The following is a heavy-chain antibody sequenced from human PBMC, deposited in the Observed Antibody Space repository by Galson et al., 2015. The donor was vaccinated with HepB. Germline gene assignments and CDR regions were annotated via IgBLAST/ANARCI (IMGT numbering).Heavy chain of an antibody. CDR1: GYTFTSYD. CDR3: AREGSEWSPGAWFDP. Sequence: SVKVSCKASGYTFTSYDINWVRQATGQGLEWMGWMNPNSGNTGYAQKFQGRVTMTRNTSISTAYMELGSLRSEDTAVYYCAREGSEWSPGAWFDPWGQGTLVTVSS. CDR2: MNPNSGNT. J-gene: IGHJ5*02. V-gene: IGHV1-8*01. D-gene: IGHD3-3*01.